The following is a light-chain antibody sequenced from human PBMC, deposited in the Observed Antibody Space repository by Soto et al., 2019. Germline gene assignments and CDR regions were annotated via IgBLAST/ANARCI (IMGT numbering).Light chain of an antibody. Sequence: EVVLTQSLGTMSLSPGDRVTLSCRASQSISDTYLAWDQQRPGQAPRLHISGASIRATGIPDRFSGSGSGSDFTLTIRRLEHEDFAVYYCQQYSSSSFTFGQGTKLELK. CDR1: QSISDTY. J-gene: IGKJ2*01. V-gene: IGKV3-20*01. CDR3: QQYSSSSFT. CDR2: GAS.